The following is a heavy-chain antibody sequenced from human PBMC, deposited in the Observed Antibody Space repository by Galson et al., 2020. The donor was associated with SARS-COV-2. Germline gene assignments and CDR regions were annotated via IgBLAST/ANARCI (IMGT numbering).Heavy chain of an antibody. CDR2: INHSGST. V-gene: IGHV4-34*01. J-gene: IGHJ4*02. CDR3: ARAHIVATIYSDY. D-gene: IGHD5-12*01. CDR1: GGSFSGYY. Sequence: SETLSLTCAVYGGSFSGYYWSWIRKPPGTGLEWIGEINHSGSTNYNPSLKSRVTISVDTSKNQFSLKLSSVTAADTAVYYCARAHIVATIYSDYWGQGTRVTVSS.